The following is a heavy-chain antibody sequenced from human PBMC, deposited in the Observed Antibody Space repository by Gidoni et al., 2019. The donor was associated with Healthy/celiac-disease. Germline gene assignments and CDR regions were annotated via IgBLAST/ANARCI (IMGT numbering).Heavy chain of an antibody. CDR1: GFTFSSYS. D-gene: IGHD6-13*01. CDR2: ISSSSSYI. J-gene: IGHJ6*02. CDR3: ASCSSSTEVYYGMDV. V-gene: IGHV3-21*01. Sequence: EVQLVESGGGLVKPGGSLRLSCAASGFTFSSYSMNWVRQAPGKGLEWVSSISSSSSYIYYADSVKGRFTISRDNAKNSLYLQMNSLRAEDTAVYYCASCSSSTEVYYGMDVWGQGTTVTVSS.